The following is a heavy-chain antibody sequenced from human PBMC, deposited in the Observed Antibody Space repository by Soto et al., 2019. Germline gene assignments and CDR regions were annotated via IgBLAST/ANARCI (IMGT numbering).Heavy chain of an antibody. D-gene: IGHD3-16*01. V-gene: IGHV1-8*01. Sequence: QGQLVQSGAEVTKPGASVKVSCKASGYTFTSYDINWVRQATGQGLEWMGWMNRNSGNTAYAQKVQGRITRPRNTSISTAYMELGSMRSEDTAVYYGARVGRGESYDMDVWGKGTTFAVAS. CDR1: GYTFTSYD. J-gene: IGHJ6*04. CDR2: MNRNSGNT. CDR3: ARVGRGESYDMDV.